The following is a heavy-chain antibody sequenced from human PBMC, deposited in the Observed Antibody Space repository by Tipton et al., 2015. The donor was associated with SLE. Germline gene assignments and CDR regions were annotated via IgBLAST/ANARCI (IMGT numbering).Heavy chain of an antibody. CDR1: GDSLGNSH. J-gene: IGHJ3*02. V-gene: IGHV4-4*07. CDR2: IYSSGST. Sequence: TLSLTCTVSGDSLGNSHWTWIRQAAGKGLEWIGRIYSSGSTNFNPSLKGRVTMSVDTSKNQFSLRLTSVTAADTAMYYCARGGGGAFDIWGQGTMVTVSS. D-gene: IGHD2-15*01. CDR3: ARGGGGAFDI.